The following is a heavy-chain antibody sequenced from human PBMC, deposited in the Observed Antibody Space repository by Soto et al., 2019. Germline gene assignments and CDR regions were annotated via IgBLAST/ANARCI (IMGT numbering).Heavy chain of an antibody. CDR3: ARKHRGLDY. CDR1: GFSFSNFW. V-gene: IGHV3-7*01. CDR2: IKEDGSQE. Sequence: EVQLVESGGGLVQPGGSLRLSCAVSGFSFSNFWMSWVRQAPGEGLEWVATIKEDGSQESYVDSVKGRFTISRDNPKNSLYLQMNSLRAEDTAVYYCARKHRGLDYWGQGTLVTVSS. J-gene: IGHJ4*02.